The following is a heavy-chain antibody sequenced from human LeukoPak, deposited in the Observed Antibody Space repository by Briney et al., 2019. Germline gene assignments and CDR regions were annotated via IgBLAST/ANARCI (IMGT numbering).Heavy chain of an antibody. CDR2: IYYSGST. CDR1: GGSISSSSYS. J-gene: IGHJ5*02. Sequence: SETLSLTCTVSGGSISSSSYSWGWIRQPPGKGLEWIGNIYYSGSTYYNPSLKSRVTISVDTSKNQFSLKLSSVTAADTAVYYCATGYCSSTSCTTGLDPWGQGTLVTVSS. CDR3: ATGYCSSTSCTTGLDP. D-gene: IGHD2-2*01. V-gene: IGHV4-39*07.